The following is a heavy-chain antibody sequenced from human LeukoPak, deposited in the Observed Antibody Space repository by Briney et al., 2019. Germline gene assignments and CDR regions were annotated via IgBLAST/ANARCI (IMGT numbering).Heavy chain of an antibody. Sequence: GGSQRLSCAASGFTLSNYWMSWVRQAPEKGLEWVANIKQDGSEKYYVDSVEGRFTISRDNAKNSLYLQMDSLRAEDTAVYYCARGGYYRFDYWGQGTLVTVSS. V-gene: IGHV3-7*04. CDR2: IKQDGSEK. D-gene: IGHD1-26*01. CDR3: ARGGYYRFDY. CDR1: GFTLSNYW. J-gene: IGHJ4*02.